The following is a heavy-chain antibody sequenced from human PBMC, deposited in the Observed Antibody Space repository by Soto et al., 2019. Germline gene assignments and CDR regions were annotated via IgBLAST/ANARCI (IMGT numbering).Heavy chain of an antibody. J-gene: IGHJ4*02. V-gene: IGHV4-30-2*01. CDR1: GGSVSSDFSS. Sequence: QLHLQESGSGLLKPSQTLSLTCGVSGGSVSSDFSSWIWIRQTSGKGLEWIGYIYHSGSSYFNPSLVSRGSISIHTSKNQFSLNLTSVTAADTAVYYCARGQPGLFSFDSWGQGILVTVSS. CDR2: IYHSGSS. D-gene: IGHD3-9*01. CDR3: ARGQPGLFSFDS.